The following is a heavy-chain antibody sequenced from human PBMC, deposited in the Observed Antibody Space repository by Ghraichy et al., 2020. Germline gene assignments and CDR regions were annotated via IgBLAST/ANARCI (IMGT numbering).Heavy chain of an antibody. J-gene: IGHJ4*02. D-gene: IGHD3-10*01. CDR2: VYYSGNT. CDR1: GASISGHY. V-gene: IGHV4-59*11. Sequence: SQTLSLTCTVSGASISGHYWSCIRQPPGEGLEWSGYVYYSGNTYYNPYLNSRVTISGDTSKNQFSLELRSLTVADTAVYYCATRLPGDTWFGVFDYWSQGTLVTVSS. CDR3: ATRLPGDTWFGVFDY.